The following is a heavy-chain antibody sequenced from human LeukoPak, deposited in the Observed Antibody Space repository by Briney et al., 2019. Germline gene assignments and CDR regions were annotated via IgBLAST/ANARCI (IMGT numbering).Heavy chain of an antibody. V-gene: IGHV4-4*02. Sequence: PSETLSLTCAVSGGSIGSTHWWSWVRQPPGKGLEWIGEIYQSGTTRYNPSLKSRVTMSVDRSKNVFSLKLTSMSAADTAVYYCARDVSSQYSLDYWGQGTLVIVSS. D-gene: IGHD2-2*01. CDR3: ARDVSSQYSLDY. CDR2: IYQSGTT. CDR1: GGSIGSTHW. J-gene: IGHJ4*02.